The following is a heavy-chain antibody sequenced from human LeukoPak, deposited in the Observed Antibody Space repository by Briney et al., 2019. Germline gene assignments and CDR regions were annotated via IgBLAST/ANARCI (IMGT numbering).Heavy chain of an antibody. J-gene: IGHJ5*02. CDR2: IIPIFGTA. CDR1: GGTFRSYA. V-gene: IGHV1-69*13. D-gene: IGHD3-9*01. Sequence: SVKVSCKASGGTFRSYAISWVRQAPGQGLEWMGGIIPIFGTANYAQKFQGRVTITADESTSTAYMELSSLRSEDTAVYYCARDKGVLRYFDWFQNWFDPWGQGTLVTVSS. CDR3: ARDKGVLRYFDWFQNWFDP.